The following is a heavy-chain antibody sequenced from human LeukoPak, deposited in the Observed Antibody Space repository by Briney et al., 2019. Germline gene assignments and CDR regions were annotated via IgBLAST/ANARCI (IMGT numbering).Heavy chain of an antibody. Sequence: GGSLRLSCAASGFTFSSYAMSWVRQAPGKGLEWVSGMSGSGGSTYYADSVKGRFTISRDNSRNTLYLQMNTLRAEDTAVYYCAKDREYSYVYDAFDIWGQGTLVTVSS. CDR2: MSGSGGST. D-gene: IGHD3-16*01. V-gene: IGHV3-23*01. CDR1: GFTFSSYA. J-gene: IGHJ3*02. CDR3: AKDREYSYVYDAFDI.